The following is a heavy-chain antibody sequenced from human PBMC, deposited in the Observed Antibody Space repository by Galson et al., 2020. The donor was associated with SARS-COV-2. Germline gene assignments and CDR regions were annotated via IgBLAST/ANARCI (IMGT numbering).Heavy chain of an antibody. Sequence: SGPTLVKPTQTLTLTCTFSGFSLSTSGMCVSWIRQPPGKALEWLALIDWDDDKYYSTSLKTRLTISKDTSKNQVVLTMTNMDPVDTATYYCARMRDDILTGYHYGMDVWGQGTTVTVSS. J-gene: IGHJ6*02. CDR1: GFSLSTSGMC. D-gene: IGHD3-9*01. V-gene: IGHV2-70*01. CDR2: IDWDDDK. CDR3: ARMRDDILTGYHYGMDV.